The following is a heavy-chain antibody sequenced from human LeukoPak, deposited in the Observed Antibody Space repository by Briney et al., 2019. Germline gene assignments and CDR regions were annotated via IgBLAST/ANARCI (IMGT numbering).Heavy chain of an antibody. CDR1: GFTFSSYS. V-gene: IGHV3-48*01. D-gene: IGHD1-26*01. CDR2: ISSSSSTI. J-gene: IGHJ4*02. CDR3: RASGSPLAYYFDY. Sequence: GGSLRLSCAASGFTFSSYSMNWVRQAPGKGLEWVSYISSSSSTIYYADSVKGRFTISRDNAKNSLYLQMNSLRAEDTAVYYCRASGSPLAYYFDYWGQGTMVTVSS.